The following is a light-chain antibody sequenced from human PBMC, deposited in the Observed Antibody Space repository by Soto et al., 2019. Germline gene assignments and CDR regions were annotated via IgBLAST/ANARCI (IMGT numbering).Light chain of an antibody. J-gene: IGLJ3*02. CDR2: EVS. CDR1: SSDVGRYNL. V-gene: IGLV2-23*02. Sequence: QSVLTQPASVTGSPGQSITISCTGASSDVGRYNLVSWYQQHPDKAPKLIIYEVSQRPSGVSSRFSGSKSGNTASLTISGLQAEDEADYYCCSYADYGLGVFGGGTKLTVL. CDR3: CSYADYGLGV.